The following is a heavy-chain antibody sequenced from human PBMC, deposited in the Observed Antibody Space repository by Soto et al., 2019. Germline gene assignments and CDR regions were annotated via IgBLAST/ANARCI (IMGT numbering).Heavy chain of an antibody. CDR2: IIPIFGTA. J-gene: IGHJ3*02. CDR3: AREGYIVVVPAANAFDI. V-gene: IGHV1-69*13. Sequence: SVKVSCKASGGTFSSYAISWVRQAPGQGLEWMGGIIPIFGTANYAQKFQGRVTITADESTSTAYMELSSLRSEDTAVYYCAREGYIVVVPAANAFDIWGQGTMVTVSS. CDR1: GGTFSSYA. D-gene: IGHD2-2*01.